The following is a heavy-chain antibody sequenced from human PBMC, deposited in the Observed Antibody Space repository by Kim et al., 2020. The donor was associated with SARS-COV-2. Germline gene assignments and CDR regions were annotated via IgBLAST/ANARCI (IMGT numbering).Heavy chain of an antibody. CDR1: GGSISSGGYY. D-gene: IGHD3-22*01. CDR2: IYYSGST. J-gene: IGHJ1*01. V-gene: IGHV4-31*03. CDR3: ARGRPNYYYDSSGYNPTEYFQH. Sequence: SETLSLTCTVSGGSISSGGYYWSWIRQHPGKGLEWIGYIYYSGSTYYNPSLKSRVTISVDTSKNQFSLKLSSVTAADPPVYYCARGRPNYYYDSSGYNPTEYFQHWGQGTLVTVSS.